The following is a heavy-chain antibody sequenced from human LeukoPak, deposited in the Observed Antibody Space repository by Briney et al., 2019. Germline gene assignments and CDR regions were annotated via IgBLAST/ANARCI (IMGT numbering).Heavy chain of an antibody. CDR1: GFTFSSYA. CDR3: AKSVRAPVRVWFDP. Sequence: PGGSLRLSCAASGFTFSSYAMSWVRQAPGKGLESVSTISGSGGSTYYADSVKGRFTISRDNSKNTLYLQMNSLRAEDTALYYCAKSVRAPVRVWFDPWGQGTLVTVSS. J-gene: IGHJ5*02. D-gene: IGHD1-1*01. V-gene: IGHV3-23*01. CDR2: ISGSGGST.